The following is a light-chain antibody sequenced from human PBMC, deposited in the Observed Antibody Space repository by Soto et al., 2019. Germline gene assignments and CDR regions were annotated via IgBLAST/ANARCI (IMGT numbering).Light chain of an antibody. J-gene: IGLJ3*02. V-gene: IGLV2-14*03. CDR2: NVS. CDR3: NSYTTSSTLV. CDR1: SSDVGGYNY. Sequence: QSVLTQPASVSGSPGQSITISCTGSSSDVGGYNYVSWYQHHPGKVPKLLIYNVSDRPSGVSNRFSGSKSGNTASLTISGLQAEDEADYYCNSYTTSSTLVFGGGTKLTVL.